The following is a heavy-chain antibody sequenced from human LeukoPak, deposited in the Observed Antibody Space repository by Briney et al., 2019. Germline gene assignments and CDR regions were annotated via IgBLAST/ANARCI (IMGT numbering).Heavy chain of an antibody. D-gene: IGHD5-24*01. CDR1: GGSISNYY. V-gene: IGHV4-4*07. CDR2: TYTSAST. J-gene: IGHJ3*02. CDR3: ARGRYCSATICSGGDAFDI. Sequence: PSETLPLTCTVSGGSISNYYWSWIRQPAGKGLEWIGRTYTSASTNYNPSLKSRVTLSVDASKNQFSLRLSSLTAADTAVYYCARGRYCSATICSGGDAFDIWGQGTVVTVSS.